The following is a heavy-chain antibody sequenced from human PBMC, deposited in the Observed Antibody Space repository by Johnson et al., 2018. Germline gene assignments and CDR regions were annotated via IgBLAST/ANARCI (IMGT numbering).Heavy chain of an antibody. Sequence: EVQLLVSGGGLVQPGRSLRLSCTASGFTFGDYAMSWFRQAPGKGLEWVGFIRSKAYGGTTDFAASVKGRFTISRDDSKSIAYLQMNSLKTEDTAVFYCTRVSASPYYYYNYMDVWGKGTTVTVSS. CDR3: TRVSASPYYYYNYMDV. D-gene: IGHD5-18*01. CDR2: IRSKAYGGTT. J-gene: IGHJ6*03. CDR1: GFTFGDYA. V-gene: IGHV3-49*03.